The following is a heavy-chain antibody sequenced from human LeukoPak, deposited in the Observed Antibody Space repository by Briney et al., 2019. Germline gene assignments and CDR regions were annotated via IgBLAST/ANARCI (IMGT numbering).Heavy chain of an antibody. V-gene: IGHV4-59*01. J-gene: IGHJ4*02. D-gene: IGHD3-22*01. CDR2: IYYSGNT. CDR3: ARGEYYHSSGYYCLGY. Sequence: SETLSLTCTVSGGSISSYYWNWIRQPPGKGLEWIAYIYYSGNTNYNPSLKSRVTISVDTSKNQFSLKLSSVTAADTAVYYCARGEYYHSSGYYCLGYWGQGTLVTVSS. CDR1: GGSISSYY.